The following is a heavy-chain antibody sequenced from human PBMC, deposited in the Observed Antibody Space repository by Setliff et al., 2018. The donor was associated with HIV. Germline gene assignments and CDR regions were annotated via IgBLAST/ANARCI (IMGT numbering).Heavy chain of an antibody. D-gene: IGHD3-9*01. Sequence: ETLSLTCTVSGGSSSSSSFYWGWIRQPPGKGLEWIGSIYYSGNTNYNPSLKSRVTISVDTSKNQFSLKLSSVTAADTAVYYCARPFDWGSSHPLGYWSQGTLVTVSS. J-gene: IGHJ4*02. V-gene: IGHV4-39*01. CDR3: ARPFDWGSSHPLGY. CDR2: IYYSGNT. CDR1: GGSSSSSSFY.